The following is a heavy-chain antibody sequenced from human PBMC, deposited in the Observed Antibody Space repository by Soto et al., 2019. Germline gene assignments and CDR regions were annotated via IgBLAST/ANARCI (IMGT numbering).Heavy chain of an antibody. CDR2: ISKDAAST. Sequence: EVQLLESGGGLVQPGGSLRLSCAASGFTFSDYAMNWVRQAPGKGLEWVSAISKDAASTYYADSVKGRFTISRDNSKNTLYRKLNSRRAEDMAVSYCSRALMWIPGMDVWGQGTTVTVSS. D-gene: IGHD5-12*01. CDR1: GFTFSDYA. J-gene: IGHJ6*02. CDR3: SRALMWIPGMDV. V-gene: IGHV3-23*01.